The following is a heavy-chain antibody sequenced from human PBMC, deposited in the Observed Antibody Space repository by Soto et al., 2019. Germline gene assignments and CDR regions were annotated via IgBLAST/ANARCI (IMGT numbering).Heavy chain of an antibody. J-gene: IGHJ5*01. CDR1: GSTFTSYA. CDR2: INAGNGNT. CDR3: ASSPLYCSSTSCSRAYWFDS. D-gene: IGHD2-2*01. Sequence: QVQLVQSGAEVNTPGASVKVSCKASGSTFTSYAMHWVRQAPGQRLEWMGWINAGNGNTKSSQKFQGRVTITRDTTASTAYMELSSLRSEATAVYYCASSPLYCSSTSCSRAYWFDSWGQGTLVTVSS. V-gene: IGHV1-3*01.